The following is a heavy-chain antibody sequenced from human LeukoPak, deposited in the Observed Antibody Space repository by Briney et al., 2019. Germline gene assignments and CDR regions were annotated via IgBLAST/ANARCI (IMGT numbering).Heavy chain of an antibody. CDR1: GYTFTNYG. CDR3: ARITYDFWSGYYMPDDP. V-gene: IGHV1-18*01. J-gene: IGHJ5*02. Sequence: AASVKVSCKASGYTFTNYGISWVRQAPGQGLEWMGWISIYNGNTDYAQKLRGRVTMTTDTSTSTAYMELRSLRSDDTAVYYCARITYDFWSGYYMPDDPWGQRTLVTVSS. CDR2: ISIYNGNT. D-gene: IGHD3-3*01.